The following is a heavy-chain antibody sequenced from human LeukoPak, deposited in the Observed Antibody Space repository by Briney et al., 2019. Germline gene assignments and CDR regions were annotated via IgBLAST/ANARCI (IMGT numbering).Heavy chain of an antibody. V-gene: IGHV3-48*03. J-gene: IGHJ4*02. D-gene: IGHD4-17*01. CDR3: ARDLYGDYALDY. Sequence: PGGSLRLSCAASGFTFSSYEMNWVRQAPGKGLEWVSYISSSGSTIYYADSVKGRFTISRDNAKNSLYLQMNSLRAEDTAVYYCARDLYGDYALDYWGQGTLVTVSS. CDR2: ISSSGSTI. CDR1: GFTFSSYE.